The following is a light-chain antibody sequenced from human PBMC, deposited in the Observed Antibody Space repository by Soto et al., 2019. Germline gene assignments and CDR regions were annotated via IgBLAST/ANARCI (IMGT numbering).Light chain of an antibody. CDR2: AVS. CDR3: CSYTSLSTVV. Sequence: QSVLTQPASVSGSPGQSITISCTGTSSDVGGYNHVSWYQHSPGKAPKLILFAVSDRPSGVSHRFSGSKSSNTASLTISGLQADDEADYYCCSYTSLSTVVFGGGTKLTVL. V-gene: IGLV2-14*01. J-gene: IGLJ2*01. CDR1: SSDVGGYNH.